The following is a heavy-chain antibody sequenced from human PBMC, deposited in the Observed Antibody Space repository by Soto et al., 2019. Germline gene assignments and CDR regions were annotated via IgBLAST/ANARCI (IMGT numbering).Heavy chain of an antibody. CDR2: TYQSGSA. CDR1: GGSISSGGYS. V-gene: IGHV4-30-2*06. Sequence: PSETLSLTCTVYGGSISSGGYSWTWIRQSPGKGLEWIGYTYQSGSAYYNPSLKSRVTISVDRSKNQFSLNLTSVTAADTAVYYCARDYYGMDVWGQGTTVTVSS. J-gene: IGHJ6*02. CDR3: ARDYYGMDV.